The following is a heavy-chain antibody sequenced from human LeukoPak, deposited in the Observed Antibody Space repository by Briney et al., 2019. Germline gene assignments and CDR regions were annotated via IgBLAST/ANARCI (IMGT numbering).Heavy chain of an antibody. Sequence: GGSLRLSCAASGITFSSYSMNWLRQAPGKGLEWVASISSTNTYIKYADSVKGRFTISRDNTKNSVFLQMNSLTGEDTAVYYCAREGGDAFDIWGQGTMVTVSS. CDR3: AREGGDAFDI. CDR2: ISSTNTYI. D-gene: IGHD3-16*01. V-gene: IGHV3-21*01. J-gene: IGHJ3*02. CDR1: GITFSSYS.